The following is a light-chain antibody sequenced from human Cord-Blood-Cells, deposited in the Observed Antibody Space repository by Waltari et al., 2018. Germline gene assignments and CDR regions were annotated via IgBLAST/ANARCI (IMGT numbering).Light chain of an antibody. CDR2: YDS. J-gene: IGLJ3*02. V-gene: IGLV3-21*04. Sequence: SYVLTQPPSVSVAPGKTARITCGGNNIGSKSVHWYQQKPGQAPVLVIYYDSDRPSGLPERFSGSTSGNPATLTISRVEAGDEADYYCQVWDSSSDHPVFGGGTKLTVL. CDR3: QVWDSSSDHPV. CDR1: NIGSKS.